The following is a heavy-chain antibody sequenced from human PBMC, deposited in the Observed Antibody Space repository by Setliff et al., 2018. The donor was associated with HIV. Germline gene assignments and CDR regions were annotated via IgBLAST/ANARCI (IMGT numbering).Heavy chain of an antibody. Sequence: SETLSLTCTVSGGSISSSSHYWGWIRQPPGKGLEWIGSIYFSGSTYYNPSLKSRVTISVDTSKNQFSLKLSSVTAADTAVYYCARCYYNFWSGYPLDYMDVWGKGTTVTVSS. CDR3: ARCYYNFWSGYPLDYMDV. J-gene: IGHJ6*03. D-gene: IGHD3-3*01. V-gene: IGHV4-39*01. CDR2: IYFSGST. CDR1: GGSISSSSHY.